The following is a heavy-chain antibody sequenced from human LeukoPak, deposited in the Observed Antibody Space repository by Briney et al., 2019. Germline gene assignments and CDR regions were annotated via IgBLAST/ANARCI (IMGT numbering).Heavy chain of an antibody. J-gene: IGHJ4*02. Sequence: ASVKVSCKASGYTFSNFYVHWVRQAPGQGLEWMGILNPGAGSTNYAQKLQGRVTMTRDTSTRTVYMELSSLRSEDTAVYYCARDASGDTAMVNFDYWGQGTQVTVSS. CDR3: ARDASGDTAMVNFDY. CDR1: GYTFSNFY. CDR2: LNPGAGST. D-gene: IGHD5-18*01. V-gene: IGHV1-46*03.